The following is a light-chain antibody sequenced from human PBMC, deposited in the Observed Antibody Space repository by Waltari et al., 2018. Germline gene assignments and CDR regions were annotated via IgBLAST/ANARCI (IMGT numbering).Light chain of an antibody. Sequence: DIVMTQSPDSLTVSLGERATINCKSNQSVLYNSNNKNYVAWYQQKPGQPPKLLIYWASTRQSGVPGRFSGSGSGTDFTLTISSLQAEDVAVYHCQQYYTNPRTFGQGTKVEIK. J-gene: IGKJ1*01. CDR1: QSVLYNSNNKNY. V-gene: IGKV4-1*01. CDR2: WAS. CDR3: QQYYTNPRT.